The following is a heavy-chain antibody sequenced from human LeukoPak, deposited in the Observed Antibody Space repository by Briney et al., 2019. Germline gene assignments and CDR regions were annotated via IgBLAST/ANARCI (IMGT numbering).Heavy chain of an antibody. CDR2: INPNSGGT. D-gene: IGHD2-15*01. Sequence: VKVSCKASGYTFTGYYMHWVRQAPGQGLEWMGWINPNSGGTNYAQKFQGRVTMTRDTSISTAYMELSRLRSDDTAVYYCARSPRGYCSGGSCYSYGYWGQGTLVTVSS. V-gene: IGHV1-2*02. CDR3: ARSPRGYCSGGSCYSYGY. CDR1: GYTFTGYY. J-gene: IGHJ4*02.